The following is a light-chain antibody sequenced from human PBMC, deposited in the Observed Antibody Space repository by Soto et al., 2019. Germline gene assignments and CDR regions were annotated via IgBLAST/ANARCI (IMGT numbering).Light chain of an antibody. Sequence: DIQMTQSPSTLPASVGDRVTSTCRASQSISNWLAWYQQKPGKAPKLLIYDASNLETGVPSRFSGSGSGTEFTLTISSLQPDDFATYYCQHYNSYSEAFGQGTKVDIK. CDR3: QHYNSYSEA. V-gene: IGKV1-5*01. J-gene: IGKJ1*01. CDR1: QSISNW. CDR2: DAS.